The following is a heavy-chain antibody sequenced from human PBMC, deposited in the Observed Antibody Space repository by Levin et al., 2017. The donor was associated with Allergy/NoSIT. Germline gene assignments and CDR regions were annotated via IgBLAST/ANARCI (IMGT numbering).Heavy chain of an antibody. V-gene: IGHV3-33*01. D-gene: IGHD2-15*01. CDR1: GFTFSSYG. CDR2: IWYDGSNK. CDR3: ARDLWGCSGGSCSYYFDY. J-gene: IGHJ4*02. Sequence: SCAASGFTFSSYGMHWVRQAPGKGLEWVAVIWYDGSNKYYADSVKGRFTISRDNSKNTLYLQMNSLRAEDTAVYYCARDLWGCSGGSCSYYFDYWGQGTLVTVSS.